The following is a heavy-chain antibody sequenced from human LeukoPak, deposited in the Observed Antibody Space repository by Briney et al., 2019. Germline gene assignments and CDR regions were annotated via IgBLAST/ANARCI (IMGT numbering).Heavy chain of an antibody. CDR1: GGSISSSNW. CDR2: IYHSGST. CDR3: ARGSGGATGGKFDY. V-gene: IGHV4-4*02. Sequence: SETLSLTCAVSGGSISSSNWWSWVRQPPGKGLEWIGEIYHSGSTNYNPSLKSRVTISVDKSKNQFSLKLSSVTAADTAVYYCARGSGGATGGKFDYWGQGTLVTVSS. D-gene: IGHD1-26*01. J-gene: IGHJ4*02.